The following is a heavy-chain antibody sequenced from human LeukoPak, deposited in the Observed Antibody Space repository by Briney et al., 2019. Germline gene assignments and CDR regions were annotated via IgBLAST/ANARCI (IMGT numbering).Heavy chain of an antibody. CDR2: IWYDGSKT. Sequence: PGGSLRLSCAASGFTFSNYGMHWVRQAPGKGLEWLAMIWYDGSKTHYADSVKGRFTISRDNSKNTLYLQMNSLRADDTAVYYCAKGDTTDPFDHWGQGTLVTVSS. CDR3: AKGDTTDPFDH. J-gene: IGHJ5*02. V-gene: IGHV3-33*06. D-gene: IGHD1-14*01. CDR1: GFTFSNYG.